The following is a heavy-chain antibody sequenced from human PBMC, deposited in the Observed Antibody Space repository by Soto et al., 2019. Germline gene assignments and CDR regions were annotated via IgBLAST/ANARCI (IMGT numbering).Heavy chain of an antibody. D-gene: IGHD6-6*01. CDR2: INSDGSST. J-gene: IGHJ4*02. Sequence: PGGSLRLSCAASGFTFSSYCMHWVRQAPGKGLVWVSRINSDGSSTSYADSVKGRFTISRDNAKNTLYLQMNSLRAEDTAVYYCARVRIAARRYYFDYWGQGTLVTVSS. CDR1: GFTFSSYC. V-gene: IGHV3-74*01. CDR3: ARVRIAARRYYFDY.